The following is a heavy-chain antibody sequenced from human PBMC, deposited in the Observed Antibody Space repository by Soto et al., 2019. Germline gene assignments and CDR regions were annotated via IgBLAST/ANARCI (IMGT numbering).Heavy chain of an antibody. CDR2: IYHSGST. V-gene: IGHV4-30-2*01. D-gene: IGHD4-17*01. J-gene: IGHJ5*02. CDR1: GGSISSGGYS. CDR3: ARAGLRTPYDP. Sequence: SETPSLTCAVSGGSISSGGYSWSWIRQPPGKGLEWIGYIYHSGSTYYNPSLKSRVTISVDRSKNQFSLRLSSVTAADTAVYYCARAGLRTPYDPWGQGTLVTVSS.